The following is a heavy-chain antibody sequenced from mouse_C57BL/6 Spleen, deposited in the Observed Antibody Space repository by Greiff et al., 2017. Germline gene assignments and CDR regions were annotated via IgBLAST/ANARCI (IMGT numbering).Heavy chain of an antibody. CDR3: ARGYDSSWFAY. V-gene: IGHV1-69*01. D-gene: IGHD2-4*01. Sequence: QVQLQQPGAELVMPGASVKLSCKASGYTFTSYWMHWVKQRPGQGLEWIGEIDPSDSYTNYNQKFKGKSTLTVDKSSSTAYMQLSSLTSEDSAVSYCARGYDSSWFAYWGQGTLVTVSA. J-gene: IGHJ3*01. CDR2: IDPSDSYT. CDR1: GYTFTSYW.